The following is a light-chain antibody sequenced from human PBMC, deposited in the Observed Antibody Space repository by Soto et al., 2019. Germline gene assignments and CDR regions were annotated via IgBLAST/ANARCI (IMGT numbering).Light chain of an antibody. Sequence: EIVLTQSPDTLSLSPGERATLSCGASQSVRSNYLAWYQQIPGQAPRPLIYGASSRVPGIPDRFSGSGSGTDFTLTVSRLEPEDFAVYCCQQYGSLPWAFGQGTKVDIK. CDR2: GAS. CDR1: QSVRSNY. J-gene: IGKJ1*01. CDR3: QQYGSLPWA. V-gene: IGKV3-20*01.